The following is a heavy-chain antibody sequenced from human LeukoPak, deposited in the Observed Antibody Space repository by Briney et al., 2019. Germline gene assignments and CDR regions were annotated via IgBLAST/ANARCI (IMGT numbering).Heavy chain of an antibody. CDR1: GGSISSYY. CDR2: IYYSGST. Sequence: PSETLSLTCTVSGGSISSYYWSWIRQPPGKGLEWIGYIYYSGSTNYNPSLKSRVTISVDTSKNQFSLKLSSVTAADTAVYYCARGKNYYGSGSYSAFGIWGQGTMVTVSS. J-gene: IGHJ3*02. D-gene: IGHD3-10*01. CDR3: ARGKNYYGSGSYSAFGI. V-gene: IGHV4-59*01.